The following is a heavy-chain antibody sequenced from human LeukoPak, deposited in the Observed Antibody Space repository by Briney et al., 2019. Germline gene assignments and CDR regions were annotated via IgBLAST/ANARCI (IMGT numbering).Heavy chain of an antibody. CDR3: ARDDIAVAGTDY. J-gene: IGHJ4*02. CDR1: GYTFTSYA. Sequence: ASVKVSCKASGYTFTSYAMHWVRQAPGQRLEWMGWINAGNGNTKYSQKFQGRVTITRDTSASTAYMELSSLRSEDTAVYYCARDDIAVAGTDYWGQGALVTVSS. V-gene: IGHV1-3*01. D-gene: IGHD6-19*01. CDR2: INAGNGNT.